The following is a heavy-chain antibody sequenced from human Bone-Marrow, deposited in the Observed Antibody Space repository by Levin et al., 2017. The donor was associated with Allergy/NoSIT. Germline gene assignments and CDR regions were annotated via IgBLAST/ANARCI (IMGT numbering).Heavy chain of an antibody. CDR1: GFTFSFYS. CDR2: ISSSSSYI. J-gene: IGHJ3*02. Sequence: GESLKISCAASGFTFSFYSMIWVRQAPGKGLEWVSSISSSSSYIYYADSVKGRFTISRDNAKNSLYLQMNSLRAEDTAVYYCARMVLSGYHSDAFDIWGQGTMVTVSS. D-gene: IGHD3-3*01. CDR3: ARMVLSGYHSDAFDI. V-gene: IGHV3-21*01.